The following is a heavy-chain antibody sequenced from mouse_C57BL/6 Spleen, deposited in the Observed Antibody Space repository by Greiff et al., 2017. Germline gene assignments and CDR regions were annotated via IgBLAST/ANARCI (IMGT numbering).Heavy chain of an antibody. CDR1: GFSLTSYG. CDR3: ARKGYDYDYAMDD. D-gene: IGHD2-4*01. J-gene: IGHJ4*01. Sequence: QVQLQQSGPGLVQPSPSLSITCTVSGFSLTSYGVHWVRQSPGKGLEWLGVIWSGGSTDDNAAFISRLSISKDNSKSQVFFKMNSLQADDTAIYYCARKGYDYDYAMDDWGQGTSVTVSS. CDR2: IWSGGST. V-gene: IGHV2-2*01.